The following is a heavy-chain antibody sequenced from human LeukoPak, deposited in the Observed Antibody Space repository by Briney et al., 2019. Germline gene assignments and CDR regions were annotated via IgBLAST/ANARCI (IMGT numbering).Heavy chain of an antibody. CDR2: INWNGGST. CDR3: ARGSEVVTAIPWYFDY. CDR1: GFTFDDFG. Sequence: GGSLRLPCAASGFTFDDFGMSWVRQAPGKGLEWVSGINWNGGSTGYADSVKGRFTISRDNGKNSLYLQMNSLRAEDTALYYCARGSEVVTAIPWYFDYWGQGTLVTVSS. J-gene: IGHJ4*02. D-gene: IGHD2-21*02. V-gene: IGHV3-20*04.